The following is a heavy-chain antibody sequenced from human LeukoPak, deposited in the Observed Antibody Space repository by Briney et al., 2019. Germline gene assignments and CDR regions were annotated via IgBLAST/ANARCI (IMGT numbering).Heavy chain of an antibody. J-gene: IGHJ4*02. D-gene: IGHD2-2*01. Sequence: ASVKVSCKASGYTFTSYGISWVRQAPGQGLERMGWTSAYNGNTNYAQKLQGRVTMTRDTSISTAYMELSRLRSDDTAVYYCASHIVVVPAAPYPHDPFDYWGQGTLVTVSS. CDR1: GYTFTSYG. V-gene: IGHV1-18*01. CDR2: TSAYNGNT. CDR3: ASHIVVVPAAPYPHDPFDY.